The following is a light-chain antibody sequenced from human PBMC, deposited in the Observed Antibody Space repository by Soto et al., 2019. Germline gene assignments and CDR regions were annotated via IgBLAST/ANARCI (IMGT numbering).Light chain of an antibody. J-gene: IGKJ4*01. CDR2: GAS. CDR3: QQYNNWPPLT. Sequence: EIVMTQSPATLSVSPGERVTLSCRASQTVGSNLAWYHQKPGQAPRLLIYGASTRATGIPARFSGSGSGTEFTLTISSLQSEDFAVYYCQQYNNWPPLTFGGGTKVEIK. CDR1: QTVGSN. V-gene: IGKV3-15*01.